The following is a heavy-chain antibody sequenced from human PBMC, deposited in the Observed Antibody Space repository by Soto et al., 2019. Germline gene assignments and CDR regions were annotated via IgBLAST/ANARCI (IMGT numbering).Heavy chain of an antibody. CDR1: GFTFSSYG. J-gene: IGHJ3*02. CDR3: AKDLYYYDSTYSSDAFDI. V-gene: IGHV3-30*18. Sequence: QVQLVESGGGVVQPGRSLRLSCAASGFTFSSYGMHWVRQAPGKGLEWVAVISYDGSNKYYADSVKGRFTISRDNSKNTLYLQMNSLRAEDTAVYYCAKDLYYYDSTYSSDAFDIWGQGTMVTVSS. CDR2: ISYDGSNK. D-gene: IGHD3-22*01.